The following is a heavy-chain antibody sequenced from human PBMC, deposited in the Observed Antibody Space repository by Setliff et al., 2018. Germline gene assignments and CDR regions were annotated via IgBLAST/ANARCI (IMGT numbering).Heavy chain of an antibody. J-gene: IGHJ4*02. Sequence: PGGSLRLSCAASGFTFSNYAMSWVRQAPGKGLEWVSGISGSGSIGYADSVKGRFTISRDNSKNTLYLQMNSLRPDDTAVYYCAKDIYGSGSYAVGGYFDYWGQGTQVTVSS. CDR3: AKDIYGSGSYAVGGYFDY. CDR2: ISGSGSI. D-gene: IGHD3-10*01. V-gene: IGHV3-23*01. CDR1: GFTFSNYA.